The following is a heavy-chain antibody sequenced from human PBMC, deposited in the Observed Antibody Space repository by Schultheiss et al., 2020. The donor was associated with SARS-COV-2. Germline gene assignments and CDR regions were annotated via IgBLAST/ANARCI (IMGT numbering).Heavy chain of an antibody. CDR3: VREKKVGGWSVDYYGMDV. CDR2: IKHSGST. V-gene: IGHV4-4*02. D-gene: IGHD6-19*01. CDR1: GGSISSSNW. J-gene: IGHJ6*02. Sequence: SETLSLTCAVSGGSISSSNWWSWVRQPPGKGLEWIGEIKHSGSTNYNPSLKSRVTISVDTSKNHFSLRLSFATAADTAVYYCVREKKVGGWSVDYYGMDVWGQGTTVTVSS.